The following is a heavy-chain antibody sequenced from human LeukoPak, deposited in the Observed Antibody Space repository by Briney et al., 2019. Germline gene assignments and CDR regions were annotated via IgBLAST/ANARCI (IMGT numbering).Heavy chain of an antibody. V-gene: IGHV4-34*01. J-gene: IGHJ5*02. CDR1: GGSFSGYY. Sequence: SETLSLTCAVYGGSFSGYYWSWIRQPPGKGLEWIGEINHSGSTNYNPSLKSRVTISVDTSKNQFSLKLSSVTAADTAVYYCARGLGPMVRGAKFDPWGQGTLVTVSS. D-gene: IGHD3-10*01. CDR3: ARGLGPMVRGAKFDP. CDR2: INHSGST.